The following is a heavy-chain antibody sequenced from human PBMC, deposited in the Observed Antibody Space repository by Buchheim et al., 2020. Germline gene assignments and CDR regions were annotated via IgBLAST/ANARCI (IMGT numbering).Heavy chain of an antibody. CDR2: IYYSGRP. CDR3: ARDQLGGDRTYWYFDL. Sequence: QVQLQESGPGLVKPSQTLSLTCTVSGGSISSGDYYWSWIRQPPGKGLEWIGYIYYSGRPYYNPSLKSRVTISVDTSKNQFSLKLSSVTAADTAVYYCARDQLGGDRTYWYFDLWGRGTL. V-gene: IGHV4-30-4*01. D-gene: IGHD4-17*01. CDR1: GGSISSGDYY. J-gene: IGHJ2*01.